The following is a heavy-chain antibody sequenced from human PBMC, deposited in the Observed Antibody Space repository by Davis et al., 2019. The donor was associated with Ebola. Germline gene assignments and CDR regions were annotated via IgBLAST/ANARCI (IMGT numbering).Heavy chain of an antibody. D-gene: IGHD2-8*01. CDR2: IYPGDSDT. CDR3: ARRDCTNGVCSNFQH. V-gene: IGHV5-51*01. J-gene: IGHJ1*01. Sequence: GESLKISCKGSGYSFTSYWIGWVRQMPGKGLEWMGIIYPGDSDTRYSPSFQGQVTISADKSISTAYLQWSSLKASDTAMYYCARRDCTNGVCSNFQHWGQGTLVTVSS. CDR1: GYSFTSYW.